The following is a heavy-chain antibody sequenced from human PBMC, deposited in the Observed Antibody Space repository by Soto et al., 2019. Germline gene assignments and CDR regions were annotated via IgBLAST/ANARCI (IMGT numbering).Heavy chain of an antibody. CDR2: LIHGGST. V-gene: IGHV4-34*12. CDR3: ARSPLGYDYVRQTRREVGDSFDI. J-gene: IGHJ3*02. Sequence: SETLSLTCAIYGASLGGFHWTWLRQAPGKGLEWIGELIHGGSTNYNPSLKGRVSFSLDTSKNQFSLHLMSVTAADTAVYYCARSPLGYDYVRQTRREVGDSFDIWGRGTLVTVSS. CDR1: GASLGGFH. D-gene: IGHD3-16*01.